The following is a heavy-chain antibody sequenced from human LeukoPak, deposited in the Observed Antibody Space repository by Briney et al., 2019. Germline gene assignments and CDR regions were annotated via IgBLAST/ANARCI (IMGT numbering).Heavy chain of an antibody. D-gene: IGHD6-19*01. Sequence: GRSLRLSCAASGFTFDDYAMHWVRQAPGKGLEWVSGISWNSGSIDYADSVKGRFTISRDNAKNSLYLQMNSLRVEDTAFYYCAKDNRRHYTSGPNPDSLHWGQGALVTVSS. J-gene: IGHJ4*02. CDR1: GFTFDDYA. CDR3: AKDNRRHYTSGPNPDSLH. V-gene: IGHV3-9*01. CDR2: ISWNSGSI.